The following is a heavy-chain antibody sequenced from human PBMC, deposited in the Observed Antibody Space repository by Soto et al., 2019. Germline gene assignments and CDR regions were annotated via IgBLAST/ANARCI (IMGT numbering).Heavy chain of an antibody. Sequence: SETLSLTSTVSGGSINSGSYYWSWIRQPPGKGLECIGSIYYRGYTNYNPSLKSRVTITVDTSKNQFSLELSSVTAADTAVYYCTTLLTGGYIGWQDYWGQGTLVTVSS. CDR2: IYYRGYT. V-gene: IGHV4-61*01. CDR1: GGSINSGSYY. D-gene: IGHD5-18*01. J-gene: IGHJ4*02. CDR3: TTLLTGGYIGWQDY.